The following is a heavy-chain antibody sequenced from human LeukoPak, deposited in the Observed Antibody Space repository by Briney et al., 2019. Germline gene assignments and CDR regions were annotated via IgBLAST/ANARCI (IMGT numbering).Heavy chain of an antibody. Sequence: ASVKVSCKASGYTFTGYYMHWVRQAPGQGLEWMGWINPNSGGTNYAQKFQGRVTMTRDMSTSTVYMELSSLRSEDTAVYYCARDRAYDSSGYYYERGADFDYWGQGTLVTVSS. CDR1: GYTFTGYY. CDR2: INPNSGGT. CDR3: ARDRAYDSSGYYYERGADFDY. J-gene: IGHJ4*02. V-gene: IGHV1-2*02. D-gene: IGHD3-22*01.